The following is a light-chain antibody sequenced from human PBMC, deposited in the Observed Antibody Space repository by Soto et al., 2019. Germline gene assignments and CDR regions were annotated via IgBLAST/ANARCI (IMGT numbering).Light chain of an antibody. CDR3: SSFTTTYFYV. CDR1: GSDIGAYNY. CDR2: GVY. J-gene: IGLJ1*01. V-gene: IGLV2-14*01. Sequence: QSVLAQPASVSGSPGQSITISCTGTGSDIGAYNYVSWYQQHPGKAPKLIIYGVYHRPSGASTRFSASKSAYTASLTISGLQAEDEADYYCSSFTTTYFYVFGPGTKVTVL.